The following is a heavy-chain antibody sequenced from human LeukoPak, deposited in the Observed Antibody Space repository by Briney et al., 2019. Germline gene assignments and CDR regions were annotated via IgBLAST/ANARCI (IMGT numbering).Heavy chain of an antibody. CDR3: ARDSSSWYRGNWLDP. Sequence: GGSLRLSCAASGFTFSSYWMSWVRQAPGKGLEWVANIKQDGSEKYYVDSVKGRFTISRDNAKNSLYLQMNSLRAEDTAVYYCARDSSSWYRGNWLDPWGQGTLVTVSS. D-gene: IGHD6-13*01. V-gene: IGHV3-7*01. J-gene: IGHJ5*02. CDR2: IKQDGSEK. CDR1: GFTFSSYW.